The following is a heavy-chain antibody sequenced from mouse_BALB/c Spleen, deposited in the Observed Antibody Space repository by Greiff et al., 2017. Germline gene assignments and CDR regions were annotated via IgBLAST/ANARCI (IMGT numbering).Heavy chain of an antibody. CDR3: ARENFPPLLRLGGFAY. D-gene: IGHD1-2*01. J-gene: IGHJ3*01. Sequence: VQLQQSGPGLVQPSQSLSITCTVSGFSLTSYGVHWVRQSPGKGLEWLGVIWSGGSTDYNAAFISRLSISKDNSKSQVFFKMNSLQANDTAIYYCARENFPPLLRLGGFAYWGQGTLVTVSA. V-gene: IGHV2-2*02. CDR2: IWSGGST. CDR1: GFSLTSYG.